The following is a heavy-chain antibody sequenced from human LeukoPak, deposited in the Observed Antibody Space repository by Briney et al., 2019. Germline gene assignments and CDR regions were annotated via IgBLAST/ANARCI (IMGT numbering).Heavy chain of an antibody. D-gene: IGHD2/OR15-2a*01. CDR1: GFTFSTYS. Sequence: GRSLRLSCAASGFTFSTYSMSWVRQAPGKGLEWVSAIRGGAENTYYADSVRGRFTISRDNYKDTLTLQMNSLRAEDTAIYYCAILSWDGRGTFSWGQGTLVTVSS. V-gene: IGHV3-23*01. CDR2: IRGGAENT. CDR3: AILSWDGRGTFS. J-gene: IGHJ5*02.